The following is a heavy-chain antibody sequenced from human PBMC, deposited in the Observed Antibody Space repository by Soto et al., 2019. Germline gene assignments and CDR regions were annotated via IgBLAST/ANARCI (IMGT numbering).Heavy chain of an antibody. CDR1: GGSISSSSYY. CDR3: ASVSRGYCSGGSCYSFDY. J-gene: IGHJ4*02. CDR2: IYYSGST. D-gene: IGHD2-15*01. Sequence: QLQLQESGPGLVTPSETLSLTCTVSGGSISSSSYYWGWIRQPPGKGLEWIGSIYYSGSTYYNPSLKSRVTIWVDRAKNQFSLKLSAVTVADTAVYYCASVSRGYCSGGSCYSFDYWGQGTLVTVSS. V-gene: IGHV4-39*01.